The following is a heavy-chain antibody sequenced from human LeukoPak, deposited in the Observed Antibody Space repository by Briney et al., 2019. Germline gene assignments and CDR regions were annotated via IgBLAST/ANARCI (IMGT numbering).Heavy chain of an antibody. CDR1: GFTFSDYT. CDR2: ISSSSGYI. J-gene: IGHJ4*02. V-gene: IGHV3-21*01. Sequence: GGSLRLSCAASGFTFSDYTMDWVRQAPGKGLGWVSSISSSSGYIYYADSVKGRLTISRDNAKNSLYLQMNSLRAEDTAVYYCARDFHDSSGYYPDYWGQGTLVTVSS. CDR3: ARDFHDSSGYYPDY. D-gene: IGHD3-22*01.